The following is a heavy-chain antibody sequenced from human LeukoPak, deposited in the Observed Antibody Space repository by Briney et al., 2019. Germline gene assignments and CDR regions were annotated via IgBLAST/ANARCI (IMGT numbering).Heavy chain of an antibody. J-gene: IGHJ4*02. V-gene: IGHV3-11*06. Sequence: PGGSLRLSCAASGFTFSDYYMSWIRQAPGKGLEWVSYISSSSSYTNYADSVKGRFTISRDNAKNSLYLQMNSLRAEDTAVYYCARDSPYSSGWYYFDYWGQGTLVTVSS. CDR3: ARDSPYSSGWYYFDY. CDR1: GFTFSDYY. CDR2: ISSSSSYT. D-gene: IGHD6-19*01.